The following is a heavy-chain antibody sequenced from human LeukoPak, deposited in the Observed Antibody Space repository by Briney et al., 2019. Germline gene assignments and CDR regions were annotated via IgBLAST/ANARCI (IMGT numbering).Heavy chain of an antibody. V-gene: IGHV3-7*03. J-gene: IGHJ1*01. CDR1: GFIFSGSW. CDR2: IKKDGSEK. D-gene: IGHD1-26*01. CDR3: VKKVVVGATSPYSDFQD. Sequence: PGGSLRLSCTASGFIFSGSWMAWIRQAPGKGLEWVAIIKKDGSEKYYVDSMKGRFTISRDNAKNTLYLQMNSLRVEDTALYYCVKKVVVGATSPYSDFQDWGQGTLVTVSS.